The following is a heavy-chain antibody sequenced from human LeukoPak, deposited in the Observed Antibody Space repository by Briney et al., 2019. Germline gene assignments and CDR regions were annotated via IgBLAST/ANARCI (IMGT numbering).Heavy chain of an antibody. D-gene: IGHD3-16*01. CDR3: ARHRFGGSRYFDY. CDR1: GGSISSYY. J-gene: IGHJ4*02. CDR2: IYYSGST. Sequence: PSETLSLTCTVSGGSISSYYWSWIRQPPGKGLEWIGYIYYSGSTNYNPSLKSRVTISVDTSKNQFSLKVSSVTAADTAVYYCARHRFGGSRYFDYWGQGTLVTVSS. V-gene: IGHV4-59*08.